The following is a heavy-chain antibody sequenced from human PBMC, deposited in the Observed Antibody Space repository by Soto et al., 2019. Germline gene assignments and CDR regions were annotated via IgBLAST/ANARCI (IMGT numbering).Heavy chain of an antibody. V-gene: IGHV3-7*01. J-gene: IGHJ4*02. CDR3: ARGAWLGY. D-gene: IGHD5-12*01. Sequence: PGGSLRLSCAASGVTFISHWMSWVRQATGKGLEWVANIKQDGSEKNYVDSVKGRFTISRDNAKNSLYLQMNSLRVEDTAVYYCARGAWLGYWGQGTLVTVSS. CDR1: GVTFISHW. CDR2: IKQDGSEK.